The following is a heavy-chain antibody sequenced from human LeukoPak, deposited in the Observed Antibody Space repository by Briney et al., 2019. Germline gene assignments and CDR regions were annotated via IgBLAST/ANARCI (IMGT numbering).Heavy chain of an antibody. Sequence: SETLSLTCSVSGGSISSSNYYWGWIRQPPGKGLEWIGSIYYSGSTYYNPSLKSRVTMSVDTSKDQFSLKLTSVTAADTAVYYCVGLGTTTRWGQGTLVTVSS. CDR3: VGLGTTTR. J-gene: IGHJ4*02. D-gene: IGHD1-26*01. CDR2: IYYSGST. CDR1: GGSISSSNYY. V-gene: IGHV4-39*07.